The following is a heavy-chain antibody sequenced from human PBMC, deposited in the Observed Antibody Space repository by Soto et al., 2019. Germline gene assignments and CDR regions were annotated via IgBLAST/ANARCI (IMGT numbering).Heavy chain of an antibody. CDR1: GDTLSTYT. V-gene: IGHV1-69*13. J-gene: IGHJ6*02. CDR3: AREGLVLVPTTVNSDYYYSAMDV. D-gene: IGHD2-2*01. Sequence: SVKVSCKASGDTLSTYTVTWMRQAPGQGLEWMGGFIPRSATSNYAQKFQGRVTITADESTNTAYMELSSLRSEDTAVYYCAREGLVLVPTTVNSDYYYSAMDVWGQGTTVTVSS. CDR2: FIPRSATS.